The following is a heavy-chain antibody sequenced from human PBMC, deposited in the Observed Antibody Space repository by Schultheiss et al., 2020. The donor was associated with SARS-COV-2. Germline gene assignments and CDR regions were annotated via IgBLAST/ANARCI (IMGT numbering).Heavy chain of an antibody. CDR3: ARRRQDTNAYSYFDS. CDR2: IYYSVNT. CDR1: GASISSFY. D-gene: IGHD4-11*01. Sequence: SQTLSLTCTVSGASISSFYWSWIRQTPGKGLEWIGYIYYSVNTWYNPSLKSRVTISGDTSKNQFSLKLNSVTAADTAVYYCARRRQDTNAYSYFDSWGQGTRVTVAS. J-gene: IGHJ4*02. V-gene: IGHV4-59*08.